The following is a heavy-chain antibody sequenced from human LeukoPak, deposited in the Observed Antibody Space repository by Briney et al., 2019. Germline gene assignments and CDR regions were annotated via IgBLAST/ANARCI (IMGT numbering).Heavy chain of an antibody. CDR1: GGSISSYY. CDR2: IYTSGST. CDR3: ARGGHSGWYKGYNWFDP. D-gene: IGHD6-19*01. V-gene: IGHV4-4*07. J-gene: IGHJ5*02. Sequence: SETQSLTCTVSGGSISSYYWSWIRQPAGKGLEWIGRIYTSGSTNYNPSLKSRVTMSVDTSKNQFSLKLSSVTAADTAVYYCARGGHSGWYKGYNWFDPWGQGTLVTVSS.